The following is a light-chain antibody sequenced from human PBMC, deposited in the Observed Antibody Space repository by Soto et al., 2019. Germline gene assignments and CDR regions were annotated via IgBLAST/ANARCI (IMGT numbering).Light chain of an antibody. CDR1: QSVSTW. CDR3: QQYNSYWT. Sequence: IPMTHSPSTLSASVGDIFTIPCRASQSVSTWLAWYQQKPGKAPKLLIYDASSLESGVPSRFNGSGSGTEFTLTISSLKPDDFATYYCQQYNSYWTFGQGTKVDIK. J-gene: IGKJ1*01. CDR2: DAS. V-gene: IGKV1-5*01.